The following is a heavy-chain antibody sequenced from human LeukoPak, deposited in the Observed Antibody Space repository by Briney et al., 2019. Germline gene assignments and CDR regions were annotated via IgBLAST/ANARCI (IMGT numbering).Heavy chain of an antibody. V-gene: IGHV1-69*01. CDR1: GGXFSSYA. CDR2: IIPIFGTA. D-gene: IGHD3-22*01. Sequence: ASVKVSCKASGGXFSSYAISWVRQAPGQGLEWMGGIIPIFGTANYAQKFQGRVTITADESTSTAYMELSSLRSEDTAVYYCARVLDYYDSSGYITLGVFDYWGQGTLVTVSS. CDR3: ARVLDYYDSSGYITLGVFDY. J-gene: IGHJ4*02.